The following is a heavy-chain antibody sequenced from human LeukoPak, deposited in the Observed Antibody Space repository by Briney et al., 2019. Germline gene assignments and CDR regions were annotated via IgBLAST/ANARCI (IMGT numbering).Heavy chain of an antibody. CDR2: INPSGGST. Sequence: GASAKVSCKASGYTFTSYYMHWVRQAPGQGLEWMGIINPSGGSTSYAQKFQGRVTMTRDTSTSTVYMELSSLRSEDTAVYYCAAGTMIVGYYYGMDAWGQGTTVTVSS. D-gene: IGHD3-22*01. CDR1: GYTFTSYY. J-gene: IGHJ6*02. CDR3: AAGTMIVGYYYGMDA. V-gene: IGHV1-46*03.